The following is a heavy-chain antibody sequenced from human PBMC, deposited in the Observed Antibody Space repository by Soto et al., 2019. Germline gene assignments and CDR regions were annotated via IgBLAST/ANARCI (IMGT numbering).Heavy chain of an antibody. Sequence: SETLSLTCAVYGGSFSGYYWSWIRQPPGKGLEWIGEINHSGSTNYNPSLKSRVTISVDTSKNQFSLKLSSVTAADTAVYYCAASSGWYFRVFDYWGQGTLVTVSS. CDR3: AASSGWYFRVFDY. V-gene: IGHV4-34*01. J-gene: IGHJ4*02. D-gene: IGHD6-19*01. CDR1: GGSFSGYY. CDR2: INHSGST.